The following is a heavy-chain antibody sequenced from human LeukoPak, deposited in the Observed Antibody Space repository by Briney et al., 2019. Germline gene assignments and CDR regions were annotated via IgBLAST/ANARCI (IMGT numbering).Heavy chain of an antibody. CDR3: ARVPSSSWSNNWFDP. V-gene: IGHV1-2*06. Sequence: ASVKVSCKTSGYTFTDSYIHWVRQAPGQGLEWMGRINPNSGDPNYPQKFQGRVTMTRDTSISTAYMELSRLRSDDTAVYYCARVPSSSWSNNWFDPWGQGTLVTVSS. J-gene: IGHJ5*02. D-gene: IGHD6-13*01. CDR1: GYTFTDSY. CDR2: INPNSGDP.